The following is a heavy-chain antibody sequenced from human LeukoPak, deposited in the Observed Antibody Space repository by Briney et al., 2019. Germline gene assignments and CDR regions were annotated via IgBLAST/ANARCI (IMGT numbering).Heavy chain of an antibody. CDR1: GYTFTGYY. V-gene: IGHV1-2*06. CDR2: INPNSGGT. Sequence: ASVKVSCKASGYTFTGYYMHWVRQAPGQGLEWMGRINPNSGGTNYAQKFQGRVTMTRDTSISTAYMELSRLRSDDTAVYYCARAVAAGTWAFDIWGQGTMVTVSS. CDR3: ARAVAAGTWAFDI. D-gene: IGHD6-13*01. J-gene: IGHJ3*02.